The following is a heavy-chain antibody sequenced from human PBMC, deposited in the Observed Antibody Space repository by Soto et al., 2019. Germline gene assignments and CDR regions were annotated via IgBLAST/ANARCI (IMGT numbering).Heavy chain of an antibody. D-gene: IGHD1-26*01. CDR2: IYSGSGT. V-gene: IGHV3-53*01. CDR3: ARVRRGRVQDYFDY. CDR1: GFIVSSTY. Sequence: EVQLVESGGGLIQPGGSLRLSCAASGFIVSSTYMSWVRQAPGKGLEWVSVIYSGSGTYYADSVKGRFTISRDNSKNTLYLQMNNLRAEDAAMYYCARVRRGRVQDYFDYWGQGTLVTVSS. J-gene: IGHJ4*02.